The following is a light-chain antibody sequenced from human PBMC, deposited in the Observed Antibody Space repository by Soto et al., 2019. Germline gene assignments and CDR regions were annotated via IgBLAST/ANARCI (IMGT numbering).Light chain of an antibody. V-gene: IGKV1-9*01. CDR3: QQLNSYPWT. J-gene: IGKJ1*01. CDR1: QGISSY. Sequence: EIQLTQSPSFLSASVGDRVTITCRASQGISSYLAWYQQKPGKAPKLLIYAASTLKSGVPSRFSGSGSGTEFTLTISSLQPEDFATYYCQQLNSYPWTFGQGTKVEIK. CDR2: AAS.